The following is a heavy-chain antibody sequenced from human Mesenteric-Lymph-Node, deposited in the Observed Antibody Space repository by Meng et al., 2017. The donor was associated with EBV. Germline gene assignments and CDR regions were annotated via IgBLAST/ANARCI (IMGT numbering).Heavy chain of an antibody. V-gene: IGHV1-3*01. Sequence: HVQFVQSGAEVKKPGAAVKVSCKASGYTFTNFAIHWVRQAPGQRLEWMGWITPVNGNTKYSQKFQDRVTVTTDTSATTAYMELNSLRSEDTAVYFCARGLDIAAAGSPYWGQGTLVTVSS. CDR2: ITPVNGNT. J-gene: IGHJ4*02. CDR1: GYTFTNFA. CDR3: ARGLDIAAAGSPY. D-gene: IGHD6-13*01.